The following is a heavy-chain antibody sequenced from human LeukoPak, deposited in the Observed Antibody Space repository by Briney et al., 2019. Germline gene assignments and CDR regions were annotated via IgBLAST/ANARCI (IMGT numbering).Heavy chain of an antibody. CDR2: ISGSGGST. V-gene: IGHV3-23*01. CDR1: GFTFSSYA. D-gene: IGHD2-2*01. J-gene: IGHJ4*02. Sequence: PGGSLRLSCAASGFTFSSYAMSWVRQAPGKGLEWVSAISGSGGSTCYADSVKGRFTISRDNSKNTLYLQMNSLRAEDTAVYYCAKGYCSSTSCSSFDYWGQGTLVTVSS. CDR3: AKGYCSSTSCSSFDY.